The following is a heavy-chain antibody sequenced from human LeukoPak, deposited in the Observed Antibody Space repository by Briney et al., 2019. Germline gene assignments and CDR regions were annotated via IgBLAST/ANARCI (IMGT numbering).Heavy chain of an antibody. J-gene: IGHJ4*02. CDR1: GGSISSSSYY. CDR2: IYYSGST. V-gene: IGHV4-39*01. Sequence: NSSETLSLTCTVSGGSISSSSYYWAWIRQPPGKGLEWIGSIYYSGSTYYHPSLKSRVTISVDTSKNQFSLKLSSVTAADTAVYYCARLGSGSFGNWGQGTLVTVSS. CDR3: ARLGSGSFGN. D-gene: IGHD3-10*01.